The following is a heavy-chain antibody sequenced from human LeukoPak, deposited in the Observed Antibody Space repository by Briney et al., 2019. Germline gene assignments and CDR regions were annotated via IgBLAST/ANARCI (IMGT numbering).Heavy chain of an antibody. D-gene: IGHD2-15*01. CDR3: ASPPTGGY. Sequence: GRSLRLSCAASGFTFSSYGMHWVRQAPGKGLEWVAVISYDGSNKYYADSVKGRFTISRDNSKNTLYLQMNSLRAEDTAVYYCASPPTGGYWGQGTLVTVSS. CDR1: GFTFSSYG. J-gene: IGHJ4*02. CDR2: ISYDGSNK. V-gene: IGHV3-30*03.